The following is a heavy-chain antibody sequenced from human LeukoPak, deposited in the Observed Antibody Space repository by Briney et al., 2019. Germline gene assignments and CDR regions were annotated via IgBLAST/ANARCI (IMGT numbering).Heavy chain of an antibody. D-gene: IGHD2-21*02. J-gene: IGHJ4*02. CDR2: VDPEDGET. CDR3: ATNCGGDLYYFDY. CDR1: GYTFTDYY. V-gene: IGHV1-69-2*01. Sequence: ASVKISCKVSGYTFTDYYMHWVQQAPGKGLEWMGLVDPEDGETIYAEKLQGRVTITADTSTDTAYMELSSLRSEDTAVYYCATNCGGDLYYFDYWGQGTLVTVSS.